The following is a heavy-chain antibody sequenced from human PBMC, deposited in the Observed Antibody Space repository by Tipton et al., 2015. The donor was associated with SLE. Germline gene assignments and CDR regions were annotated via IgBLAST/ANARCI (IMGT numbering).Heavy chain of an antibody. CDR2: VYSDGST. V-gene: IGHV3-53*01. D-gene: IGHD6-19*01. CDR3: AGGYSSGWYAAFDI. Sequence: SLRLSCAASGFTVSSNYMNWVRQAPGKGLEWVSIVYSDGSTNYADFVKGRFTISRDNSKNTLYLQMNSLRAEDTAVYYCAGGYSSGWYAAFDIWGQGTMVTVSS. J-gene: IGHJ3*02. CDR1: GFTVSSNY.